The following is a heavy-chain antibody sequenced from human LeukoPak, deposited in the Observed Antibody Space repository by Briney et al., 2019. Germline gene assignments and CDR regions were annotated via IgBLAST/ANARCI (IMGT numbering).Heavy chain of an antibody. CDR1: GGSISSSSYY. J-gene: IGHJ5*02. V-gene: IGHV4-39*01. D-gene: IGHD2-15*01. CDR2: IYYSGST. CDR3: ARLEWYRLFDP. Sequence: PSETLSLTCTVSGGSISSSSYYWGWIRQPPGKGLEWIGSIYYSGSTYYNLSLKSRVTISVDTSKNQFSLKLSSVTAADTAVYYCARLEWYRLFDPWGQGTLVTVSS.